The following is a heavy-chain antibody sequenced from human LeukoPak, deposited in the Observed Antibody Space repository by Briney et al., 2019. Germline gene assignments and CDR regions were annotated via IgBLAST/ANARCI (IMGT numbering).Heavy chain of an antibody. CDR3: ARQKKMGDYYYYGMDV. CDR1: GGSISSSSYY. J-gene: IGHJ6*02. Sequence: SETLSLTCTVSGGSISSSSYYWGWIRQPPGKGLEWIGSIYYSGSTYYNPSLKSRVTISVDTSKNQFSLKLSSVTAADTAVYYCARQKKMGDYYYYGMDVWGQGTTVTVSS. CDR2: IYYSGST. D-gene: IGHD2-8*01. V-gene: IGHV4-39*07.